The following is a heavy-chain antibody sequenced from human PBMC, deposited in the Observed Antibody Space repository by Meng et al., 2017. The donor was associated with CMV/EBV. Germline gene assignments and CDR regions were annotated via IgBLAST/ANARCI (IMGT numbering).Heavy chain of an antibody. CDR3: ARGADYGDPSPRIFDY. V-gene: IGHV3-48*03. J-gene: IGHJ4*02. D-gene: IGHD4/OR15-4a*01. CDR2: ISSSGNTK. Sequence: GGSLRLSCAASGFNFSNYEMNWVRQAPGKGLEWLSYISSSGNTKYYADSVKGRFSISRDNGKNSLSLHMTSLRGEDTAVYYCARGADYGDPSPRIFDYWGQGTLVTVSS. CDR1: GFNFSNYE.